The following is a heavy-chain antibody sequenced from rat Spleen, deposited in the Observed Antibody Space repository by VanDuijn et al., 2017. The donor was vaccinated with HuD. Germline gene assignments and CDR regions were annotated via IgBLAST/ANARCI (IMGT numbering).Heavy chain of an antibody. CDR1: GFSLTSYN. V-gene: IGHV2-63*01. CDR2: MRFNGDT. CDR3: ATSYMPFDY. J-gene: IGHJ2*01. D-gene: IGHD1-2*01. Sequence: QVQLKESGPGLVQPSQTLSLTCTVSGFSLTSYNVHWVRQPPGKGLEWMGRMRFNGDTSYNSLLKSRLSISRDTSKSQVFLKMNSLQTEDTATYYCATSYMPFDYWGQGVRVTVSS.